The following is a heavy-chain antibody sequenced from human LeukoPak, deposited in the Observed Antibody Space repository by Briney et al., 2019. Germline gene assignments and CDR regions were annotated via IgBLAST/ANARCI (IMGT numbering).Heavy chain of an antibody. D-gene: IGHD3-3*01. CDR1: GFTFTNYW. CDR3: ARGPTYYDFWSGYRGAFDI. V-gene: IGHV3-7*03. J-gene: IGHJ3*02. CDR2: IKEGGSEK. Sequence: GGSLRLSCAASGFTFTNYWMSWVRQAPGKGLEWVASIKEGGSEKYYVDSVKGRFTISRDNAKNSLYLQMNSLRAEDTAVYYCARGPTYYDFWSGYRGAFDIWGQGTMVTVSS.